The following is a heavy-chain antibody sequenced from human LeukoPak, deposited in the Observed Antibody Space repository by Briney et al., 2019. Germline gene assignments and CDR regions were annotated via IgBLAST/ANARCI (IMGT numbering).Heavy chain of an antibody. CDR2: ISGNGIKT. J-gene: IGHJ4*02. Sequence: QPGGSLRLSCAASGFTFSSYAMSWVRQAPGKGLEWVSAISGNGIKTYYADSVKGRFTISRDNSKNTLYLQMNSLRAEDTAVYYCARVDGYDFFFDYWGQGTLVTVSS. V-gene: IGHV3-23*01. CDR1: GFTFSSYA. CDR3: ARVDGYDFFFDY. D-gene: IGHD3-3*01.